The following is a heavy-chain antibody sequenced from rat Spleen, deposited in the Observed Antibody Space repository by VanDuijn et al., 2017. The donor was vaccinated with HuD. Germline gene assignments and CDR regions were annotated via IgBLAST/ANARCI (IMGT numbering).Heavy chain of an antibody. CDR3: ARLGGKYSSYNYRDN. Sequence: EVQLVESGGGLVQPGRSLKLSCSVSGFTFSAYGMAWVRQTPTKGLQWVASINPGGENTYYRDSVKGRFAISRDNAKNTQYLQMDRVRSEDTATYYCARLGGKYSSYNYRDNWGQGDMVTVSS. D-gene: IGHD1-2*01. CDR2: INPGGENT. J-gene: IGHJ2*01. CDR1: GFTFSAYG. V-gene: IGHV5S14*01.